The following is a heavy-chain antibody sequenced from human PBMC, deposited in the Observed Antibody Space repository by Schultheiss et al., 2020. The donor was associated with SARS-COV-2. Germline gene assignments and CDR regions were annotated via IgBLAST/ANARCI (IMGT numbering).Heavy chain of an antibody. J-gene: IGHJ4*02. V-gene: IGHV2-5*01. D-gene: IGHD3-22*01. CDR2: IYWNDDK. CDR1: GFSLSTSGVG. Sequence: SGPTLVKPTQTLTLTCTFSGFSLSTSGVGVGWIRQPPGKALEWLALIYWNDDKRYSPSLKSRLTITKDTSKNQVVLTMTNMDPVDTATYYCARQTYYYDSSGYYVPLLDYWGQGTLVTVSS. CDR3: ARQTYYYDSSGYYVPLLDY.